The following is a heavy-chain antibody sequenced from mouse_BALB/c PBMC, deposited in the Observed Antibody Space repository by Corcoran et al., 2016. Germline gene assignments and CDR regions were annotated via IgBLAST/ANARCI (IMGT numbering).Heavy chain of an antibody. CDR1: GYSFTDYI. J-gene: IGHJ1*01. CDR2: INPYYGST. Sequence: EIQLQQTGPELVKPGASVKISCKASGYSFTDYIMLWVKQSHGKSLEWIGNINPYYGSTSYNLKFKGKATLTVDKSSSTAYMQLNSLTSEDSAVYYCARSLNWDGYVDVWGAGTTVTVSS. V-gene: IGHV1-39*01. CDR3: ARSLNWDGYVDV. D-gene: IGHD4-1*01.